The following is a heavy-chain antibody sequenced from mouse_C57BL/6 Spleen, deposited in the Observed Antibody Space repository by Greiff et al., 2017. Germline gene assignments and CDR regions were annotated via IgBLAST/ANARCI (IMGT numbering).Heavy chain of an antibody. CDR3: ARRVIGFDY. J-gene: IGHJ2*01. V-gene: IGHV1-26*01. D-gene: IGHD2-1*01. CDR2: INPNNGGT. Sequence: EVQLQQSGPELVKPGASVKISCKASGYTFTDYYMNWVKQSHGKSLEWIGDINPNNGGTSYNQKFKGKATLTGDKSSSTAYMELRSLTSEDSAVYYCARRVIGFDYWGQGTTLTVSS. CDR1: GYTFTDYY.